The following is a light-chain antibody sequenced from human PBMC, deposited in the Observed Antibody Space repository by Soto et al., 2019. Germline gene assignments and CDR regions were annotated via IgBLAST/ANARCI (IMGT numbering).Light chain of an antibody. CDR1: QRISTW. CDR3: QQYKSYWT. CDR2: DAS. Sequence: DIQMTQSPSTLAASAGDGVTITCRASQRISTWLAWYQQKPGKAPKLLISDASSLETGVPSRFSGSGSGTEFTLTINSLQPDDFATYYCQQYKSYWTFGQGTKVDIK. V-gene: IGKV1-5*01. J-gene: IGKJ1*01.